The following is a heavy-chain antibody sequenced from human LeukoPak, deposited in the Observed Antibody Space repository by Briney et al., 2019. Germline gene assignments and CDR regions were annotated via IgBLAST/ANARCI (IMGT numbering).Heavy chain of an antibody. CDR1: GASISSYY. D-gene: IGHD6-19*01. V-gene: IGHV4-4*07. J-gene: IGHJ5*02. CDR2: ISTSGST. CDR3: ARPIAVAGTGWFDP. Sequence: PSETLSLTCTVSGASISSYYWSWIRQPAGKGLEWIGRISTSGSTNYNPSLKSRVTISVDTSKNQFSLKLSSVTAADTAVYYCARPIAVAGTGWFDPWGQGTLVTVSS.